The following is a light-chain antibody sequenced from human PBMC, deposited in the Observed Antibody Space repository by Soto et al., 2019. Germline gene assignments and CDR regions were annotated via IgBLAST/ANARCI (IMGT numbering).Light chain of an antibody. J-gene: IGKJ5*01. V-gene: IGKV3D-20*02. CDR3: QQRSNWPPVIT. CDR2: GAS. Sequence: DIVLTQSPGTLSLSPGERATLSCGASQSINSRSLAWYQQKPGQAPRLLISGASSRATGIPDRFSGSGSGTDFTLTISRLEPEDFATYYCQQRSNWPPVITFGQGTRLEI. CDR1: QSINSRS.